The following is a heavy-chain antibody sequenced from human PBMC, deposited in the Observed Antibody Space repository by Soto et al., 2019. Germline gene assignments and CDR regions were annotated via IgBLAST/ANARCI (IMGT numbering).Heavy chain of an antibody. CDR3: ATVFDV. CDR1: GFTFRSHR. V-gene: IGHV3-74*01. J-gene: IGHJ4*02. D-gene: IGHD4-17*01. CDR2: IDTDGGGT. Sequence: GRSLRLYCTASGFTFRSHRIHWVRQAPGKGLEWVSRIDTDGGGTSYADSVKGRFTISTDNAENTVYLQMNGLRVEDTAVYYCATVFDVWGQGTLVTVSS.